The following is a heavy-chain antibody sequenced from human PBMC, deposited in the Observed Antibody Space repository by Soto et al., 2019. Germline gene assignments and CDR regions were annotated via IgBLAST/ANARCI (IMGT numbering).Heavy chain of an antibody. Sequence: SETLSLTCAVSGGSISSSNWWSWFREPPGQGLEWIGQIYHSGSTNYNPSLKSRVTISVDKSKNHFSLELSSVTAADTAVYYCARDPPSSSSPGVDASDIWGQGTMVTVSS. CDR2: IYHSGST. J-gene: IGHJ3*02. D-gene: IGHD6-13*01. CDR1: GGSISSSNW. CDR3: ARDPPSSSSPGVDASDI. V-gene: IGHV4-4*02.